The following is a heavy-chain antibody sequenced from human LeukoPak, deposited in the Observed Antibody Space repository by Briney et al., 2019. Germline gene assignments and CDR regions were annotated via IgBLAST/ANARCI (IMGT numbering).Heavy chain of an antibody. CDR3: ARVGRGGYYFDY. D-gene: IGHD3-10*01. Sequence: PSETLSLTCAVYGGSFSGYYWSWIRQPPGKGLEWIGSIYHSGSTYYNPSLKSRVTISVDTSKNQFSLKLSSVTAADTAVYYCARVGRGGYYFDYWGQGTLVTVSS. J-gene: IGHJ4*02. CDR2: IYHSGST. V-gene: IGHV4-34*01. CDR1: GGSFSGYY.